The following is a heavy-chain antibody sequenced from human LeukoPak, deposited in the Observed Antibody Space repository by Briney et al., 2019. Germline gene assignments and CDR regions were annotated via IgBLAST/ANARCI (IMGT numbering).Heavy chain of an antibody. J-gene: IGHJ4*02. CDR2: ISGSGGNT. V-gene: IGHV3-23*01. CDR1: GFTFSSFA. CDR3: AKGSHGYSSSSADY. Sequence: GGSLRLSCAASGFTFSSFAMSWVRQAPGKGLEWVSVISGSGGNTYYADSVKGRFTISRDNSKNTLYLQMNSLRVDDTAVYSCAKGSHGYSSSSADYWGQGTLVTVSS. D-gene: IGHD6-6*01.